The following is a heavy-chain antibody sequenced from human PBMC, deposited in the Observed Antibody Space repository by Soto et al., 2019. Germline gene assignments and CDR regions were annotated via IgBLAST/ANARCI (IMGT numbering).Heavy chain of an antibody. D-gene: IGHD3-3*01. Sequence: PSETLSLTCAVSGDSVSSGGNYWSWIRQPPGEGLEWIAYIHYSGSVNYNPSPKSRVSISVDTSKNQFSLRLSSVTAADTAVYYCARVRDWFDPWGQGTLVTVSS. CDR2: IHYSGSV. J-gene: IGHJ5*02. CDR3: ARVRDWFDP. CDR1: GDSVSSGGNY. V-gene: IGHV4-61*08.